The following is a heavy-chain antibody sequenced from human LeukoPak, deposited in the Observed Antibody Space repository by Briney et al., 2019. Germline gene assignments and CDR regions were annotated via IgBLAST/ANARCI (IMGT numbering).Heavy chain of an antibody. CDR3: ANGMAAAGNFLLRDYSPFRAV. Sequence: PGGSLRLSCAASGFTFSDYYVSWVRQAPGKGLEWVSAISGSGGSTYYADSVKGRFTISRDNSKNTLYLQMIRLRAEDSALYYCANGMAAAGNFLLRDYSPFRAVWGKGTTVTVPS. J-gene: IGHJ6*03. CDR2: ISGSGGST. CDR1: GFTFSDYY. V-gene: IGHV3-23*01. D-gene: IGHD6-13*01.